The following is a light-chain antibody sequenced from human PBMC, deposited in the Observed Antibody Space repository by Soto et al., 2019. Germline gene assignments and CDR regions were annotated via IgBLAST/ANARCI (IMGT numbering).Light chain of an antibody. CDR2: AAS. CDR1: QGISSY. V-gene: IGKV1-8*01. CDR3: QQYYSYPPWT. J-gene: IGKJ1*01. Sequence: ALRMTQSPSSLSASTGDRVTITCRASQGISSYLAWYQQKPGKAPKLLIYAASTLQSGVPSRFSGSRSGTDLTLSIRRLQSEDFATYYCQQYYSYPPWTFGQGTKVEIK.